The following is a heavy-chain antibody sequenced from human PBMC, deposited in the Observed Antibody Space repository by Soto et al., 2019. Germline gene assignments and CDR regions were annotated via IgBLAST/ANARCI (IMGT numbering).Heavy chain of an antibody. V-gene: IGHV2-5*02. J-gene: IGHJ3*02. CDR1: GFSLSTSGVG. CDR2: IYSDDDK. CDR3: AHRELGSEKSDSFDI. D-gene: IGHD7-27*01. Sequence: QITLKESGPTLVKPTQTLTLTCTISGFSLSTSGVGVGWIRQPPGKALEWLALIYSDDDKRDSPSLKSRLTITKDTSKNQVVLTMTNMDPADTATYYSAHRELGSEKSDSFDIWGQGTMVTVSS.